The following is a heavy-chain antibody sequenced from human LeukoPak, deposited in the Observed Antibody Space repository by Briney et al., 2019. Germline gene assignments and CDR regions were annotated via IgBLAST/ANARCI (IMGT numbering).Heavy chain of an antibody. CDR3: ARGAPATEDYYLDV. CDR1: GGSISSTIYY. Sequence: SETLSLTCTVSGGSISSTIYYWGWIRQPPGKGLEWIGSIYYNGSTYYNPSLKSRVTISVDTSKNQFSLKLSSVTAADTAVYYCARGAPATEDYYLDVWGKGTTVTVSS. CDR2: IYYNGST. V-gene: IGHV4-39*07. J-gene: IGHJ6*03.